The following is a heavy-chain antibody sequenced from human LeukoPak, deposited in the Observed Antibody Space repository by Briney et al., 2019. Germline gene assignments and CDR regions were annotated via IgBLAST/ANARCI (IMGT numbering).Heavy chain of an antibody. CDR1: GFTFSSYS. CDR3: AREGGAVAAAGGNDY. CDR2: ISSSSSYI. V-gene: IGHV3-21*01. D-gene: IGHD6-13*01. J-gene: IGHJ4*02. Sequence: PGGSLRLSCAASGFTFSSYSMNWVRQAPGKGLEWVSSISSSSSYIYYADSVKGRFTISRENAKNSLYLQMNSLRAEDTAVYYCAREGGAVAAAGGNDYWGQGTLVTVSS.